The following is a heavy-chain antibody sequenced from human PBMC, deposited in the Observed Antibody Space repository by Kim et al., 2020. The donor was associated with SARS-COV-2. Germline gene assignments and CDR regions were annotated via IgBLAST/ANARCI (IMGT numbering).Heavy chain of an antibody. J-gene: IGHJ4*02. CDR1: GFTFSSYS. V-gene: IGHV3-21*01. CDR3: ARAGYYYDSSGTIFDY. D-gene: IGHD3-22*01. Sequence: GGSLRLSCAASGFTFSSYSMNWVRQAPGKGLEWVSSISSSSSYIHYADSVKGRFTISRDNAKNSLYLQMNSLSAEDTAVYYCARAGYYYDSSGTIFDYWGQGTLVTVSS. CDR2: ISSSSSYI.